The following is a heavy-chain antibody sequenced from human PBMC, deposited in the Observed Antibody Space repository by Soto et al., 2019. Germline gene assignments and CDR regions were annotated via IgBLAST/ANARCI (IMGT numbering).Heavy chain of an antibody. D-gene: IGHD3-3*01. CDR1: GFTFSSYA. V-gene: IGHV3-23*01. J-gene: IGHJ4*02. CDR2: ISGSGGST. Sequence: PGGSLRLSCAASGFTFSSYAMSWVRQAPGKGLEWVSAISGSGGSTYYADSVKGRFTISRDNSKNTLYLQMNSLRAEDTAVYYCAKDRNNVLRFLEWLPYFDYWGQGTLVTVSS. CDR3: AKDRNNVLRFLEWLPYFDY.